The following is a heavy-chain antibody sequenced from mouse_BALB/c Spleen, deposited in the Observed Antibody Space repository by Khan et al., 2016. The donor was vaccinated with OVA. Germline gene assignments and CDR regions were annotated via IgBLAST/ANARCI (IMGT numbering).Heavy chain of an antibody. J-gene: IGHJ4*01. CDR1: GYTFTNYG. Sequence: QIQLVQSGPELKTPGETVKISCKASGYTFTNYGMNWVKQAPGKGLKWMGWINSNTGEATYADDFKGRFAFSLETSASTAYLQIKNLKNEETATYFCVRGGRRAMDYWGKGTSVTVSS. CDR3: VRGGRRAMDY. D-gene: IGHD3-3*01. CDR2: INSNTGEA. V-gene: IGHV9-3-1*01.